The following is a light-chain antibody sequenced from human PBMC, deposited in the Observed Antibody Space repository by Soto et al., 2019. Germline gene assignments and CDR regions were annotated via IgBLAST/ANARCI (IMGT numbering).Light chain of an antibody. CDR1: SGDVGSYNL. CDR3: CSYAGSSTFE. CDR2: EGS. V-gene: IGLV2-23*03. J-gene: IGLJ2*01. Sequence: QSALTQPASVSGSPGQSITISCTGTSGDVGSYNLVSWYQQHPGKAPKLMIYEGSKRPSGVSNRFSGSKSGNTASLTISGLQAEDEADYYCCSYAGSSTFEFGGGTQLTVL.